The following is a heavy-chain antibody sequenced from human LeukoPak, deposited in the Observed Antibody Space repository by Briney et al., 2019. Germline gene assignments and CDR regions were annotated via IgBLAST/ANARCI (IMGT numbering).Heavy chain of an antibody. CDR3: AREDSVAVALADY. J-gene: IGHJ4*02. D-gene: IGHD6-19*01. V-gene: IGHV3-21*01. CDR1: GFTFSSYS. Sequence: PGGSLRLSCAASGFTFSSYSMNWVRQAPGKGLEWVSSISSSSSYIYYADSVKGRFTISRDNAKNSLYLQMNSLRAEDTAVYYCAREDSVAVALADYWGQGTLVTVSS. CDR2: ISSSSSYI.